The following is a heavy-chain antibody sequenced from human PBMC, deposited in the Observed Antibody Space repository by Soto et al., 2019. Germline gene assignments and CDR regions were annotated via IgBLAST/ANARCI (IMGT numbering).Heavy chain of an antibody. V-gene: IGHV4-59*01. D-gene: IGHD2-15*01. J-gene: IGHJ4*02. CDR1: GGSISSYY. CDR2: IYYSGST. CDR3: ASGGSCYSRYCYFDY. Sequence: SETLSLTCTVSGGSISSYYWIWIRQPPGKGLEWIGYIYYSGSTNYNPSLKSRVTISVDTSKNQFSLKLSSVTAADTAVYYCASGGSCYSRYCYFDYWGQGTLVTVSS.